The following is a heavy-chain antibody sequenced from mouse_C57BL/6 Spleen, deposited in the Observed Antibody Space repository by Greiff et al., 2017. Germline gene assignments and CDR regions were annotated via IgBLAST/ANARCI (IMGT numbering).Heavy chain of an antibody. CDR2: ISYDGSN. Sequence: EVQLVESGPGLVKPSQSLSLTCSVTGYSITSGYYWNWIRQFPGNKLEWMGYISYDGSNNYNPSLKNRISITRDTSKNQFFLKLNSVTTEDTATYYCARDGITDDYLAWFAYWGQGTLVTVSA. CDR1: GYSITSGYY. D-gene: IGHD2-4*01. CDR3: ARDGITDDYLAWFAY. J-gene: IGHJ3*01. V-gene: IGHV3-6*01.